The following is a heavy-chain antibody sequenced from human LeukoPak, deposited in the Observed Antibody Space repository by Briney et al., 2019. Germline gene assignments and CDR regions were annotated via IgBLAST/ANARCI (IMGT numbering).Heavy chain of an antibody. CDR3: ARELGGQFTSSGFDY. D-gene: IGHD6-19*01. J-gene: IGHJ4*02. Sequence: PGGSLRLSCAASGFTFSSYTMHWVRQAPGKGLEWASSISIGPNYIYYADSVKGRFTISRDNAKNSLYLQMNSLGADDTAVFYCARELGGQFTSSGFDYWGQGTLVTVSS. CDR2: ISIGPNYI. CDR1: GFTFSSYT. V-gene: IGHV3-21*01.